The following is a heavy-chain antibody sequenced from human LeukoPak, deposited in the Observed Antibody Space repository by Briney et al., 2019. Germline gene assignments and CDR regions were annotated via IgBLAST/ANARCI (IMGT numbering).Heavy chain of an antibody. D-gene: IGHD6-13*01. Sequence: SETLSLTCAVYGGSFSGYYWSWIRQPPGKGREWIGEINHSGSTNNNPSLKSRVTISVDTSKNQFSLKLSSVTAADTAVYYCARIRSGIAAAGNPRNPNFDYWGPGTLVTVSS. V-gene: IGHV4-34*01. CDR2: INHSGST. J-gene: IGHJ4*02. CDR3: ARIRSGIAAAGNPRNPNFDY. CDR1: GGSFSGYY.